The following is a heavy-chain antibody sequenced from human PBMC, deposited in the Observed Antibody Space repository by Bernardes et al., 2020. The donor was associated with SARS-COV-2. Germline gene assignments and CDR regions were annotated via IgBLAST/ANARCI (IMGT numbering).Heavy chain of an antibody. Sequence: SETLSLTCSVSGGPFTSGGSYWSWIRQLPGQGLEWIGNIYYTGSTYYNPSLKSRVTMSVDTSKNQFSLQLTSVTAADTAVYFCARDLKDYYDSSGYTHDAFASWGRGTMVTVSS. CDR2: IYYTGST. J-gene: IGHJ3*02. CDR1: GGPFTSGGSY. CDR3: ARDLKDYYDSSGYTHDAFAS. V-gene: IGHV4-31*03. D-gene: IGHD3-22*01.